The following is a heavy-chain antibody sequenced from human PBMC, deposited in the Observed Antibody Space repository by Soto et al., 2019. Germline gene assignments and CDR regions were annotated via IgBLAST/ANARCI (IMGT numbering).Heavy chain of an antibody. Sequence: GASVKVSCKASGGTFSSYAISWVRQAPGQGLEWMGWMNPNSGNTGYAQKFQGRVTMTRNTSISTAYMELSSLRSEDTAVYYCARGVPGGYSGYDYDYWGQGTLVTVS. V-gene: IGHV1-8*02. J-gene: IGHJ4*02. CDR2: MNPNSGNT. D-gene: IGHD5-12*01. CDR1: GGTFSSYA. CDR3: ARGVPGGYSGYDYDY.